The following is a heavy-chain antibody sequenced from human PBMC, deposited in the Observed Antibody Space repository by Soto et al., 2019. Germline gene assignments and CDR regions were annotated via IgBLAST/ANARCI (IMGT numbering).Heavy chain of an antibody. Sequence: GESLKISCKGSGYSFSTCWIGWVRQMPGKGLEWMGIIYPGDSETTYSPSFQGQVTFSVDKSINTAYLQWNSLKASDTAMDYCARREYCTSSALYNWFDSWGQGTLVTVSS. D-gene: IGHD6-6*01. CDR2: IYPGDSET. CDR1: GYSFSTCW. V-gene: IGHV5-51*01. CDR3: ARREYCTSSALYNWFDS. J-gene: IGHJ5*01.